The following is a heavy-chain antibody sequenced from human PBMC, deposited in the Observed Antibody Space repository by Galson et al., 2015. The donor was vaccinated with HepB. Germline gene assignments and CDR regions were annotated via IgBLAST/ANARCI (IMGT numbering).Heavy chain of an antibody. CDR2: IYYSGST. Sequence: ETLSLTCTVSGGSISSYYWSWIRQPPGKGLEWIGYIYYSGSTNYNPSLKSRVTISVDTSKNQFSLKLSSVTAADTAVYYCARRIASNWFDPWGQGTLVTVSS. J-gene: IGHJ5*02. CDR3: ARRIASNWFDP. D-gene: IGHD6-13*01. V-gene: IGHV4-59*08. CDR1: GGSISSYY.